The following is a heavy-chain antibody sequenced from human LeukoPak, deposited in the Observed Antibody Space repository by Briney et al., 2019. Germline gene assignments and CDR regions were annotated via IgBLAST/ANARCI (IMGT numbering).Heavy chain of an antibody. J-gene: IGHJ4*02. V-gene: IGHV3-48*01. D-gene: IGHD6-19*01. CDR1: GFTFTTYW. Sequence: PGGSLRLSCAASGFTFTTYWMSWIRQLPGKGLEWVSYISSSGSTIYYADSVKGRFTISRDNSKNTLYLRMNSLRAEDTAVYYCAKDHPAYSSGWPTDYWGQGTLVTVSS. CDR3: AKDHPAYSSGWPTDY. CDR2: ISSSGSTI.